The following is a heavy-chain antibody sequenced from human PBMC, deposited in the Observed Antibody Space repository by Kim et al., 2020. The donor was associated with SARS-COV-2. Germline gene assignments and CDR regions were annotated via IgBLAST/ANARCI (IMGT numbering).Heavy chain of an antibody. Sequence: RFTISRDNSKNSLYLQMNSLRAEDTALYYCAKDSSRGDGYSYGFADAFDIWGQGTMVTVSS. CDR3: AKDSSRGDGYSYGFADAFDI. V-gene: IGHV3-43D*03. J-gene: IGHJ3*02. D-gene: IGHD5-18*01.